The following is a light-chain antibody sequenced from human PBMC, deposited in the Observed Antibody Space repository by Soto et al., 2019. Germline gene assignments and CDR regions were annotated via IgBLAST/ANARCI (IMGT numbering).Light chain of an antibody. CDR1: QIVQFNY. V-gene: IGKV3-20*01. Sequence: EVLLTQSLATLSLSPGERSTLSCLAPQIVQFNYVAWYQQKPGQAHRLLIYGAYSRATGIPDRFSGSGSGTEFNLTISRLKSEDFGVYYCQKYNNWPRATFGEGTKVDIK. CDR3: QKYNNWPRAT. J-gene: IGKJ4*01. CDR2: GAY.